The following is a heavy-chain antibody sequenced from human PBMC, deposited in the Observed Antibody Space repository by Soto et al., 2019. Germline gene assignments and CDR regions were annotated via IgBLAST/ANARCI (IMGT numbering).Heavy chain of an antibody. CDR3: AKDRYSGTYPTDFDY. D-gene: IGHD1-26*01. CDR2: ISYDGGNE. J-gene: IGHJ4*02. V-gene: IGHV3-30*18. CDR1: GFTFSSYG. Sequence: GGSLRLSCAGSGFTFSSYGIHWVRQAPGKGLEWVALISYDGGNEKYTESVKDRFTISRDDSHNVAYLQMSSLRTEDTAMYYCAKDRYSGTYPTDFDYWGLGSLVTVSS.